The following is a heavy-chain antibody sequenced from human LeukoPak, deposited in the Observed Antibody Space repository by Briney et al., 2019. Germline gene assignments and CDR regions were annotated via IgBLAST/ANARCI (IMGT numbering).Heavy chain of an antibody. J-gene: IGHJ4*02. D-gene: IGHD3-10*01. CDR3: ASNRGGGPFGELLWEYYFDY. Sequence: PSETLSLTCTVSGDSISSSIYYWGWIRLPPGKGLEWIGSIYYSGSTYYNPSLKSRVTISVDTSKNQFSLKLSSVTAADTAVYYCASNRGGGPFGELLWEYYFDYWGQGTLVTVSS. CDR1: GDSISSSIYY. V-gene: IGHV4-39*07. CDR2: IYYSGST.